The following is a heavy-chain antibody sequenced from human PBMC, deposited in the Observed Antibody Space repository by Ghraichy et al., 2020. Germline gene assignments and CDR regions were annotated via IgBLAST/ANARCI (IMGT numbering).Heavy chain of an antibody. CDR2: INHSGST. Sequence: GSLRLSCAVYGGSFSGYYWCWIRQPPGKGLEWIGEINHSGSTNYNPSLKSRVTISVDTSKNQFSLKLSSVTAADTAVYYCARGQRNDFWSGYRYYYYYMDVWGKGTTVTVSS. CDR1: GGSFSGYY. J-gene: IGHJ6*03. CDR3: ARGQRNDFWSGYRYYYYYMDV. V-gene: IGHV4-34*01. D-gene: IGHD3-3*01.